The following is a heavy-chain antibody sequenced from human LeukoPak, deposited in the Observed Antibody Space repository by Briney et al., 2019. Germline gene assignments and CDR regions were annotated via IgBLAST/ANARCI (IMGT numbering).Heavy chain of an antibody. V-gene: IGHV3-48*04. Sequence: PGVSLRLSCAASGFTFSSYTMNWVRQAPGKGLEGVSYISSSGGTVYYADSVKGRFTISRDNAKNSLYLQMNSPRAEDTAVYYCARVGTSSNYYYYMDVWGKGTTVTVSS. J-gene: IGHJ6*03. D-gene: IGHD1-1*01. CDR1: GFTFSSYT. CDR3: ARVGTSSNYYYYMDV. CDR2: ISSSGGTV.